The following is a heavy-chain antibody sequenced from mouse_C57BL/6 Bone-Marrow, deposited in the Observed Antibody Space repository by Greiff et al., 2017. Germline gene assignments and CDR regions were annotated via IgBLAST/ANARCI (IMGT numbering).Heavy chain of an antibody. V-gene: IGHV1-82*01. CDR1: GYAFSSSW. CDR2: IYPGDGDT. CDR3: AIYYGSSGGDY. J-gene: IGHJ2*01. Sequence: VQRVESGPELVKPGASVKISCKASGYAFSSSWMNWVKQRPGKGLEWIGRIYPGDGDTNYNGKFKGKATLTADKSSSTAYMQLSSLTSEDSAVYFCAIYYGSSGGDYWGQGTTLTVSS. D-gene: IGHD1-1*01.